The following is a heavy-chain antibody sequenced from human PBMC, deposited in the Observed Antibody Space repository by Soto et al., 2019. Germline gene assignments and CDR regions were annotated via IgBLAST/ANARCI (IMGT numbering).Heavy chain of an antibody. J-gene: IGHJ6*03. CDR1: GFTFSSYA. Sequence: GESLKISCAASGFTFSSYAMSWVRQAPGKGLEWVSAISGSGGSTYYADSVKGRFTISRDNSKNTLYLQMNSLRAEDTAVYYCATRPDIVVVVAATPRYYYMDVWGKGTTVTVSS. D-gene: IGHD2-15*01. CDR2: ISGSGGST. V-gene: IGHV3-23*01. CDR3: ATRPDIVVVVAATPRYYYMDV.